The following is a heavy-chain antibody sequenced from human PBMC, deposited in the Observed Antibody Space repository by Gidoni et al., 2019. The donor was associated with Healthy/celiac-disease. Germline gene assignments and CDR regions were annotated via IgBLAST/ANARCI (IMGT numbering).Heavy chain of an antibody. CDR3: ASELSADY. V-gene: IGHV3-21*01. D-gene: IGHD2-2*01. CDR2: ISRSSSYI. J-gene: IGHJ4*02. CDR1: GFPFSSYI. Sequence: EVRLVEFGGGLVKPVGSLRLPCAASGFPFSSYIMNWVRQAPGKGLEWVSCISRSSSYIYYGDSVKGRFTISRDNAKNSRYLQMNSLRAEDTAVYYCASELSADYGGQGTLVTVSS.